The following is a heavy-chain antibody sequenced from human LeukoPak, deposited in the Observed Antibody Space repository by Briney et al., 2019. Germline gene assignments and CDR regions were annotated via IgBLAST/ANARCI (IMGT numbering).Heavy chain of an antibody. D-gene: IGHD5-24*01. V-gene: IGHV1-69*05. CDR2: IIPIFGTA. Sequence: SVKVSCKASGGTFSSYAISWVRQAPGQGLEWMGGIIPIFGTANYAQKFQGRVTITTDESTSIAYMELSSLRSEDTAVYYCARGWRDGYNYGAFDIWGQGTMVTVSS. CDR3: ARGWRDGYNYGAFDI. CDR1: GGTFSSYA. J-gene: IGHJ3*02.